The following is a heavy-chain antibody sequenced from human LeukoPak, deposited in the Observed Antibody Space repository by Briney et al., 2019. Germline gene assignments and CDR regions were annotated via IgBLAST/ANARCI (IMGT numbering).Heavy chain of an antibody. Sequence: GGSLRLSCAASGFNFSDHYMDWVRQAPGKGLEWVGRTRNKANSYTTEYAEFVKGRFTISRDESKNSLHLQMNSLKTEDTAVYYCARNGRYYDSSGYSHYWYFDLWGRGTLVTVSS. CDR2: TRNKANSYTT. CDR1: GFNFSDHY. CDR3: ARNGRYYDSSGYSHYWYFDL. V-gene: IGHV3-72*01. J-gene: IGHJ2*01. D-gene: IGHD3-22*01.